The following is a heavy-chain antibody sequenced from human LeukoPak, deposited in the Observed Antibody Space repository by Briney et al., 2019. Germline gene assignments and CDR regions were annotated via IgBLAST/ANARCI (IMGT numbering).Heavy chain of an antibody. D-gene: IGHD4-11*01. CDR3: AKQYSNYVGWFDP. V-gene: IGHV3-23*01. J-gene: IGHJ5*02. Sequence: GGSLRLSCAASGFTFTKYDMSWVRQAPGKGLEWVSAISDSGGSTYYADSVKGRFTISRDNSKNTLYLQMNSLRAEGTAVYYCAKQYSNYVGWFDPWGQGTLVTVSS. CDR2: ISDSGGST. CDR1: GFTFTKYD.